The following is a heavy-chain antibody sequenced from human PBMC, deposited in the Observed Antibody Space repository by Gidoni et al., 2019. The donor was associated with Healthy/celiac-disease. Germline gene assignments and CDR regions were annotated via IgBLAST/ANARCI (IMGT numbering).Heavy chain of an antibody. V-gene: IGHV4-31*03. Sequence: QVQLQESGPGLVKPSPTLSLTCTVSGGPIRSGGYSWSWIRQHPGKGLEWIGYIYYSGSTYYNPSLKSRVTISVDTSKNQFSLKLSSVTAADTAVYYCARGASDYDSSGYNYWYFDLWGRGTLVTVSS. CDR3: ARGASDYDSSGYNYWYFDL. J-gene: IGHJ2*01. CDR1: GGPIRSGGYS. CDR2: IYYSGST. D-gene: IGHD3-22*01.